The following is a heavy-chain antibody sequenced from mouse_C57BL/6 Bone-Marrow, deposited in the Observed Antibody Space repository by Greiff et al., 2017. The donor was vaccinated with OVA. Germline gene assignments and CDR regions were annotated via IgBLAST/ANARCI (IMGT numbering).Heavy chain of an antibody. CDR1: GYTFTSYW. CDR2: IYPGNSDT. J-gene: IGHJ1*03. CDR3: TRYYGLYWYFDV. D-gene: IGHD1-1*01. V-gene: IGHV1-5*01. Sequence: EVQLQQSGTVLARPGASVKMSCKTSGYTFTSYWMPWVKQRPGQGLEWIGAIYPGNSDTSYNQKFKGKAKLTAVTSASTAYMELSSLTNEDSAVYYCTRYYGLYWYFDVWGTGTTVTVSS.